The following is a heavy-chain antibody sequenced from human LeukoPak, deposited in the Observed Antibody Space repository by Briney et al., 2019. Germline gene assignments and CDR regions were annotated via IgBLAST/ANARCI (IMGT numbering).Heavy chain of an antibody. CDR1: GGSISSGAYY. Sequence: SQTLSLTCTVSGGSISSGAYYWSWVRQLPEKGLDWIGYIGYTGDTYYNPSLRSRVTISIDTSKTQFSLRLSSLTAADTAVYYCARVAAATTNPRFDFWGQGTLVTVSS. V-gene: IGHV4-31*03. CDR3: ARVAAATTNPRFDF. CDR2: IGYTGDT. D-gene: IGHD1-1*01. J-gene: IGHJ4*02.